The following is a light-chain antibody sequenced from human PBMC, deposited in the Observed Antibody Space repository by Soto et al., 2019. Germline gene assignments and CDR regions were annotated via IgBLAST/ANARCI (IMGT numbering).Light chain of an antibody. Sequence: DIQMTQSHSPMSAFVGDSDTIPCHASQRISTCLNCYHQKPGKAPKRLIYSASYLQSGVPSNFSGSGSGTDFTLSVSTLQPEDFGPYFCHQSYSLPLTFGEGTKVEIK. V-gene: IGKV1-39*01. CDR1: QRISTC. CDR2: SAS. CDR3: HQSYSLPLT. J-gene: IGKJ4*01.